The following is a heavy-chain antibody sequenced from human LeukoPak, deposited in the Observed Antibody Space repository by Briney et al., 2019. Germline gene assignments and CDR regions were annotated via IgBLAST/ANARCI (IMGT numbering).Heavy chain of an antibody. V-gene: IGHV3-33*08. J-gene: IGHJ4*02. Sequence: LPGGSLRLSCAASGFTFSTYAMTWVRQAPGEGLEWVAFIRYDGSNKYYADSVKGRFTISRDNSKNTLYLQMNSLRAEDTAVYYCARSARYDSSGYYLPMAFDYWGQGTLVTVSS. CDR2: IRYDGSNK. CDR1: GFTFSTYA. D-gene: IGHD3-22*01. CDR3: ARSARYDSSGYYLPMAFDY.